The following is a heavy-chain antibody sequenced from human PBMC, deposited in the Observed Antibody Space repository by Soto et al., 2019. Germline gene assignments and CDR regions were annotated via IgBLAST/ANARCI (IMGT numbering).Heavy chain of an antibody. CDR2: ISGGGSST. V-gene: IGHV3-23*01. J-gene: IGHJ3*02. CDR1: GLTFSSYA. CDR3: ARYLYYYDSSGYYSSPGGAFDI. D-gene: IGHD3-22*01. Sequence: PGGSLRLSCAASGLTFSSYAMSWVRQAPGKGLEWVSAISGGGSSTYYADSVKGRFTISRDNSKNTLYLQMNSLRAEDTTVYYCARYLYYYDSSGYYSSPGGAFDIWGQGTMVTVSS.